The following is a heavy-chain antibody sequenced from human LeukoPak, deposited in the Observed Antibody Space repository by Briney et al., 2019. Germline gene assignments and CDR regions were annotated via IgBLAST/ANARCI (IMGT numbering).Heavy chain of an antibody. CDR2: ISGSSNSI. V-gene: IGHV3-48*01. J-gene: IGHJ5*02. Sequence: PGGSLRLSCATSGFTFSTYGMHWVRQAPGKGLEWVSYISGSSNSIYYAGSVKGRFTISRDNAKNSLYLQMNSLRAEDTAVYYCARDVGYRSWFDPWGQGTLVIVSS. CDR1: GFTFSTYG. CDR3: ARDVGYRSWFDP. D-gene: IGHD5-18*01.